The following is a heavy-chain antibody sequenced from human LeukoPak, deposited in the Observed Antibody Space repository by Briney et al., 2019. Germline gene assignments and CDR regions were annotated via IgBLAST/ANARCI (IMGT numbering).Heavy chain of an antibody. CDR3: ARVVLRSGYWYFDL. J-gene: IGHJ2*01. V-gene: IGHV4-59*01. D-gene: IGHD2/OR15-2a*01. CDR1: GASLSSYY. CDR2: IYYSGST. Sequence: SETLSLTCTVSGASLSSYYWSWIRQPPGKGLGWIGYIYYSGSTNYNPSLKSRVTISVDTSKNQSSLKLSSVTAADTAVYYCARVVLRSGYWYFDLWGRGTLVTVSP.